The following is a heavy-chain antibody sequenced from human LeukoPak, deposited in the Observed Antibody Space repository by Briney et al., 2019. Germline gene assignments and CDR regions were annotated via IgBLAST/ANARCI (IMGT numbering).Heavy chain of an antibody. CDR3: AKDLHAGVVVPHAFDI. CDR1: GFTFSSYG. CDR2: ISYDGSNK. Sequence: PGRSLRLSCAASGFTFSSYGMHWVRQAPGKGLEWVAVISYDGSNKYYADSVKGRFTISRDNSKNTLYLHMNSLRAEDTAVYYCAKDLHAGVVVPHAFDIWGQGTMVTVSS. V-gene: IGHV3-30*18. D-gene: IGHD2-15*01. J-gene: IGHJ3*02.